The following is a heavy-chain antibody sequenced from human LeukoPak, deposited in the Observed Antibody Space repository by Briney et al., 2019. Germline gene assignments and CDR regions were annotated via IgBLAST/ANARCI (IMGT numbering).Heavy chain of an antibody. CDR3: ARDRAVAGTDFDY. V-gene: IGHV4-4*02. Sequence: PSETLSLTCAVSGGSISSSNWWSWVRQPPGKGLEWIGEIYHSGSTNYNPSLKSRVTISVDKSKSQFSLKLSSVTAADTAVYYCARDRAVAGTDFDYWGQGTLVTVSS. D-gene: IGHD6-19*01. CDR2: IYHSGST. J-gene: IGHJ4*02. CDR1: GGSISSSNW.